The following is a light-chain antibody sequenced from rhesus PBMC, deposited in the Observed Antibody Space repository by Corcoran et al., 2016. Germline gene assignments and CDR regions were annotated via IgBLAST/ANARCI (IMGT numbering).Light chain of an antibody. V-gene: IGKV3-53*01. CDR1: QSVSSY. J-gene: IGKJ3*01. Sequence: QVILTQSPATLSLSPGERATLSCRASQSVSSYLAWYQQKPGQAPRLLIYGASSRATGIPDRFGCRGAETEFTLTISSLEPEDCAVYYCQKYSSSPFTFGPGTKLDIK. CDR2: GAS. CDR3: QKYSSSPFT.